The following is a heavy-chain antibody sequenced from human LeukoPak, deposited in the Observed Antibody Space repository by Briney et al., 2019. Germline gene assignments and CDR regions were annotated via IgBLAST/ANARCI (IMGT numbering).Heavy chain of an antibody. CDR1: GYTFTRHY. D-gene: IGHD6-6*01. CDR2: INPSSGGT. J-gene: IGHJ4*02. Sequence: ASVKVSCKASGYTFTRHYMNWVRQAPGQGLEWMGKINPSSGGTGYAQKFQERVTITRDMSTSTAYMELSSLRSEDTAVYYCAASARVDSSSGYYFDYWGQGTLVTVSS. V-gene: IGHV1-46*01. CDR3: AASARVDSSSGYYFDY.